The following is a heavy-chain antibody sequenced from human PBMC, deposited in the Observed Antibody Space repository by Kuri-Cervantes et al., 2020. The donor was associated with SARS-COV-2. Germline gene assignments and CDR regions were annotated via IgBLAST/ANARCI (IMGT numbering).Heavy chain of an antibody. CDR3: AKDLPGSSAADVY. J-gene: IGHJ4*02. CDR1: GGTFSSYA. V-gene: IGHV1-69*05. CDR2: IIPIFGTA. D-gene: IGHD6-13*01. Sequence: SVKVSCKASGGTFSSYAISWVRQAPGQGLEWMGGIIPIFGTANYAQKFQGGVTITTDESTSTAYMELSSLRSEDTAVYYCAKDLPGSSAADVYWGQGTLVTVSS.